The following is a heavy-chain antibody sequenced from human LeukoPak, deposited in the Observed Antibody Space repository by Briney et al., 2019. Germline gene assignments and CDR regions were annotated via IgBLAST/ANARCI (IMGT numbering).Heavy chain of an antibody. CDR2: INHSGST. D-gene: IGHD3-10*01. CDR1: GGSFSGYY. V-gene: IGHV4-34*01. Sequence: SETLSLTCAVYGGSFSGYYWSWIRQPPGKGLEWIGEINHSGSTNYNPSLKSRVTISVDTSKNQFSLKLSSVTAADTAVYYCAYGSGSCRGGCADYWGQGTLVTVSS. J-gene: IGHJ4*02. CDR3: AYGSGSCRGGCADY.